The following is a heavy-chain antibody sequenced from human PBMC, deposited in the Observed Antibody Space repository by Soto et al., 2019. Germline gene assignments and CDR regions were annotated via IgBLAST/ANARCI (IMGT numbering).Heavy chain of an antibody. CDR2: ISAHNGNT. Sequence: QVHLVQSGAEVKKPGASVKVSCQGSGYAFTTYGITWVRQDPGQGLEWMGWISAHNGNTTYAQKLQGRVTVTRDTSTSPPYLELRSLRYVDTAVYYCARGRYGDFWGQGARVSVSS. V-gene: IGHV1-18*01. J-gene: IGHJ4*02. D-gene: IGHD1-26*01. CDR1: GYAFTTYG. CDR3: ARGRYGDF.